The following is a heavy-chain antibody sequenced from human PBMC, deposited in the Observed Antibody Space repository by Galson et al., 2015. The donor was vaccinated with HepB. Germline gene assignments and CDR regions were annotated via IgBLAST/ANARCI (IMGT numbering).Heavy chain of an antibody. J-gene: IGHJ4*02. CDR1: GFIFSDYY. Sequence: SLRLSCAASGFIFSDYYMSWLRQAPGKGLEWVSYITNIGGYTNYANSVKGRFTISRDNAKNSLYLQMNSLRAEDTAIYYCARYIVEVPAAYPDYWGQGILVTVSS. D-gene: IGHD2-2*01. CDR2: ITNIGGYT. V-gene: IGHV3-11*06. CDR3: ARYIVEVPAAYPDY.